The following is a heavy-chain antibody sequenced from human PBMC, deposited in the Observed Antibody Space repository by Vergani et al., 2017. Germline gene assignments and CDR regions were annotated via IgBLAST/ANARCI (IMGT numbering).Heavy chain of an antibody. Sequence: EVQLLESGGGLVQPGGSLRLSCTASGFTFGYYDMDWFRQAPGQGLEWVGGIRSKAYGQATVYAASVKVRFTISRDDSKSIAYLQMNNLQTEDTAMYYCVRDQVTMLRGSDALDIWGQGTMVTVSS. CDR1: GFTFGYYD. J-gene: IGHJ3*02. CDR2: IRSKAYGQAT. D-gene: IGHD3-10*01. V-gene: IGHV3-49*03. CDR3: VRDQVTMLRGSDALDI.